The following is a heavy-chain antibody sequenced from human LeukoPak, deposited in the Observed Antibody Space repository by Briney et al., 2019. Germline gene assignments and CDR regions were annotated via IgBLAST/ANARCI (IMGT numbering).Heavy chain of an antibody. V-gene: IGHV1-46*01. J-gene: IGHJ5*02. CDR1: GYTFTSYY. CDR3: ARDNSVGDNAWWFDP. CDR2: INPTGGST. Sequence: ASVKVSCKASGYTFTSYYMHWGRQAPGQGLEWIVLINPTGGSTGYAQKFQGRVTMTRDMSTSTDYMELSSLRSEDTAIYYCARDNSVGDNAWWFDPWGQGTLVTVSS. D-gene: IGHD1-26*01.